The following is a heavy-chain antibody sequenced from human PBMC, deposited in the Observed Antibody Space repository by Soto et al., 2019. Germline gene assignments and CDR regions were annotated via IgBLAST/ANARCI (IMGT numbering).Heavy chain of an antibody. Sequence: GGSLRLSCAASGFTFSSYGMHWVRQAPGKGLEWVAVISYDGSNKYYADSVKGRFTISRDNSKNTLYVRMNNLRAEDTAVYYCAKDARDCGGDCSGGDWFDPWGQGTLVTISS. CDR3: AKDARDCGGDCSGGDWFDP. J-gene: IGHJ5*02. D-gene: IGHD2-21*02. V-gene: IGHV3-30*18. CDR1: GFTFSSYG. CDR2: ISYDGSNK.